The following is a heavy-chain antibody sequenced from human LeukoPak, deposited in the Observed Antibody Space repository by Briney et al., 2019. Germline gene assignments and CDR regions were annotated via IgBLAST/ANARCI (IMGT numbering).Heavy chain of an antibody. J-gene: IGHJ4*02. CDR3: ASGIAAADTGY. V-gene: IGHV1-18*01. D-gene: IGHD6-13*01. CDR2: ISPYNSNT. Sequence: GASVKVSCKSSGYTFTTYGISWMRQAPGQSLEWMGWISPYNSNTKYAQKLQGRVTMTRDTSTSTVYMELSSLRSEDTAVYYCASGIAAADTGYWGQGTLVTVSS. CDR1: GYTFTTYG.